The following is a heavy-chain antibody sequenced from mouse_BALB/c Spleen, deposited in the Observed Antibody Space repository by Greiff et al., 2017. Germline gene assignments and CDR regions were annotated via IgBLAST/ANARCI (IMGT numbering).Heavy chain of an antibody. D-gene: IGHD1-1*01. J-gene: IGHJ2*01. Sequence: QVQLKQSGAELVRPGTSVKVSCKASGYAFTNYLIEWVKQRPGQGLEWIGVINPGSGGTNYNEKFKGKATLTADKSSSTAYMQLSSLTSDDSAVYFCARGEVITTVVGDYWGQGTTLTVSS. CDR2: INPGSGGT. CDR3: ARGEVITTVVGDY. V-gene: IGHV1-54*01. CDR1: GYAFTNYL.